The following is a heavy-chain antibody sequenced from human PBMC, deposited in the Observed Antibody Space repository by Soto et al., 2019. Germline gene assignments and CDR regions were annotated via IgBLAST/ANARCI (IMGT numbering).Heavy chain of an antibody. D-gene: IGHD6-13*01. V-gene: IGHV5-51*01. Sequence: GESLKISCQSSGYSFPSYCIAWVRQMPGKGLEWMGIICPGDSDSTYSPSFQGQVTISVDRSLRVAYLQWSSLKASDTAMYYCARRLIAAHLFDPWGQGTLVTVSS. CDR3: ARRLIAAHLFDP. CDR2: ICPGDSDS. J-gene: IGHJ5*02. CDR1: GYSFPSYC.